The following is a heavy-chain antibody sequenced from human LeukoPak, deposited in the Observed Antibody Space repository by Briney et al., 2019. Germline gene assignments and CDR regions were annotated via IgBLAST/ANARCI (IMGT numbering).Heavy chain of an antibody. Sequence: PSQTLSLTCTVSGGSISSGGYYWSWIRQHPGKGLEWIGYIYYSGSTYYNPSLKSRVTISVDTSKNQFSLKLSSVTAADTAVYYCARLMYQQWPRRWGMDVWGQGTTVTVSS. CDR1: GGSISSGGYY. V-gene: IGHV4-31*03. CDR2: IYYSGST. D-gene: IGHD4-23*01. CDR3: ARLMYQQWPRRWGMDV. J-gene: IGHJ6*02.